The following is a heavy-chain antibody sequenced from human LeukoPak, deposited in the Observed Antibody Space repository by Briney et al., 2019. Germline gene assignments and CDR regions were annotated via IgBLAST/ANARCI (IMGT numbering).Heavy chain of an antibody. J-gene: IGHJ4*02. Sequence: PGGSLRLPCSASGFTFSNYWMHWVRQVPGKGLVWVSRINSDGSSTTYADSVKGRFTISRDNAKNTMYLQMNSLRVEDTAVYYCVQSSPTIDYWGQGTLVTVSS. V-gene: IGHV3-74*01. CDR2: INSDGSST. CDR3: VQSSPTIDY. CDR1: GFTFSNYW. D-gene: IGHD5-12*01.